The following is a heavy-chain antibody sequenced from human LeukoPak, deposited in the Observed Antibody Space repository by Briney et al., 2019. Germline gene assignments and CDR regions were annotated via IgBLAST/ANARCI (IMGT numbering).Heavy chain of an antibody. CDR1: GGSFSGYY. CDR2: INHSGST. J-gene: IGHJ6*02. Sequence: SETLSLTCAVYGGSFSGYYWSWIRQPPGKGLEWIGEINHSGSTNYNPSLKSRVTISVDTSKNQFSLKLSSVTAADTAVCYCARMVVVVVPAAMRDYYYYYGMDVWGQGTTVTVSS. D-gene: IGHD2-2*01. CDR3: ARMVVVVVPAAMRDYYYYYGMDV. V-gene: IGHV4-34*01.